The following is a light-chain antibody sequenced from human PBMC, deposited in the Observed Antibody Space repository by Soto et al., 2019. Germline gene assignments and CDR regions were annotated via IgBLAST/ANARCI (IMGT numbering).Light chain of an antibody. Sequence: QSALTQPPSASWSPGQSVTISCTGTKNDIGVYDFVSWYQHHPGKAPRLIIYEVVQRPSGVPDRFSGSKSGNTASLTVSGLQAADEADYFCKSYAGSNTYVFGSGTKVTVL. CDR2: EVV. J-gene: IGLJ1*01. CDR1: KNDIGVYDF. CDR3: KSYAGSNTYV. V-gene: IGLV2-8*01.